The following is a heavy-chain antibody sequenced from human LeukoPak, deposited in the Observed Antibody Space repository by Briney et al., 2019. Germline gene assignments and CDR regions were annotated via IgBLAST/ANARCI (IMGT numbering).Heavy chain of an antibody. CDR2: IKSDGTYR. J-gene: IGHJ4*02. CDR3: ARDDRSYGVDY. Sequence: GRSLRLSCAASGFTFSSHWMHWVRQAPGKGLVCVARIKSDGTYRDYGDSVRGRFTISRDNAKDTLYLQMNSLRAEDTAVYYCARDDRSYGVDYWGQGTPVTVSS. D-gene: IGHD4-17*01. V-gene: IGHV3-74*01. CDR1: GFTFSSHW.